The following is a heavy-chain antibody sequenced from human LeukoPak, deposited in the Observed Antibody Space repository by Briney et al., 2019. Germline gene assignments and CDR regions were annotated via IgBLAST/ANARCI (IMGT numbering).Heavy chain of an antibody. Sequence: GGSLRLSCAASGFTFSSYSMNWVRQAPGKGLEWVSSISSSSSYIYYADSVKGRFTISRDNSKNTLYLQMNSLRAEDTAVYYCAKDFGLIAAAGTFDYWGQGTLVTVSS. J-gene: IGHJ4*02. V-gene: IGHV3-21*04. CDR1: GFTFSSYS. CDR2: ISSSSSYI. CDR3: AKDFGLIAAAGTFDY. D-gene: IGHD6-13*01.